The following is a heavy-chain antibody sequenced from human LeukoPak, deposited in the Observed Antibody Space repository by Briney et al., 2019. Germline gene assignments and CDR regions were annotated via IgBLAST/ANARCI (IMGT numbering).Heavy chain of an antibody. Sequence: SVKVSCKASGGTFSSYAISWVRQAPGQGLEWMGRIIPILGIANYAQKFQGRVTITADKSTSTAYMELSSLRSEDTAVHYCARDREGATPFDYWGQGTLVTVSS. CDR1: GGTFSSYA. CDR3: ARDREGATPFDY. CDR2: IIPILGIA. D-gene: IGHD1-26*01. J-gene: IGHJ4*02. V-gene: IGHV1-69*04.